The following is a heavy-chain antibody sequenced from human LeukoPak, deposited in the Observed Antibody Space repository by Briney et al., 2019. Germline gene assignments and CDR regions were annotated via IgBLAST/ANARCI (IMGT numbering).Heavy chain of an antibody. D-gene: IGHD3-3*01. CDR3: ARDSEPDFWSGYYCLDY. V-gene: IGHV3-21*01. J-gene: IGHJ4*02. Sequence: GGSLRLSCAASGFTFSSYSMNWVRQAPGKGLEWVSSISRSSSYIYYADSVKGRFTISRDNAKNSLYLQMNSLRAEDTAVYYCARDSEPDFWSGYYCLDYWGQGTLVTVSS. CDR1: GFTFSSYS. CDR2: ISRSSSYI.